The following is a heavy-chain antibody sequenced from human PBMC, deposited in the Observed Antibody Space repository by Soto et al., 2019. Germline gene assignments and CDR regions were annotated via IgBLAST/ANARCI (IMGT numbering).Heavy chain of an antibody. D-gene: IGHD6-13*01. V-gene: IGHV3-23*01. CDR1: GFTFGSYA. CDR3: AKDNGYSSSWYTSVNAFDI. J-gene: IGHJ3*02. CDR2: ISGSGGST. Sequence: GGSLRLSCAASGFTFGSYAMSWVRQAPGKGLEWVSAISGSGGSTYYADSVKGRFAISRDNSKNTVYLQMNSLRAEDTAVYYCAKDNGYSSSWYTSVNAFDIWGQGTMVTVSS.